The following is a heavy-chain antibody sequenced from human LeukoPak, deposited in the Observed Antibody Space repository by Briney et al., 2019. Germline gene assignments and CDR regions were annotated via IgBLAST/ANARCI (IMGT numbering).Heavy chain of an antibody. Sequence: ASVKVSCKASGGTFGSYTISWVRQAPGQGLEWMGRIIPILGIANYAQKFQGRVAITRNTSISTAYMELSSRRSEDTAVYYCARAHSSSWSNDPFDYWGQGTLVTVSS. D-gene: IGHD6-13*01. J-gene: IGHJ4*02. CDR3: ARAHSSSWSNDPFDY. CDR2: IIPILGIA. V-gene: IGHV1-69*02. CDR1: GGTFGSYT.